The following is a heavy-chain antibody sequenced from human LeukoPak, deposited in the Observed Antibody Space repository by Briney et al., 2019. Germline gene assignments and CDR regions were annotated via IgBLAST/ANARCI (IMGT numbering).Heavy chain of an antibody. CDR3: AKDIRKTMGFGVDY. J-gene: IGHJ4*02. V-gene: IGHV3-53*05. Sequence: PGGSLRLSCAASGFTVSSNYMSWVRQAPGKGLEWVSVIYSGGSTYYADSVKGRFTISRDNAKNSLYLQMNSLRAEDTALYYCAKDIRKTMGFGVDYWGQGTLVTVSS. D-gene: IGHD3-10*01. CDR2: IYSGGST. CDR1: GFTVSSNY.